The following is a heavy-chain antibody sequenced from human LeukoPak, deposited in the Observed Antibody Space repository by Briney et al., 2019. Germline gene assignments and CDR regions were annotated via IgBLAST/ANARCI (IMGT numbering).Heavy chain of an antibody. CDR2: IYYSGST. CDR3: ARHLAQVTMVRGVIFYYYYYYMDV. D-gene: IGHD3-10*01. Sequence: SETLSLTCTVSGGSISSYYWSWIRQPPGKGLEWIGYIYYSGSTNYNPSLKSRVTISVDTSKNQFSLKLSSVTAADTAVYYCARHLAQVTMVRGVIFYYYYYYMDVWGKGTTVTISS. CDR1: GGSISSYY. J-gene: IGHJ6*03. V-gene: IGHV4-59*08.